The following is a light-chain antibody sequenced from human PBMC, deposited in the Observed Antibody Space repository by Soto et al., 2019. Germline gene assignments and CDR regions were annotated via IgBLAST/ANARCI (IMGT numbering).Light chain of an antibody. CDR2: DVS. CDR1: SSDVGGYNF. V-gene: IGLV2-14*01. J-gene: IGLJ2*01. Sequence: QSVLTQPASVSGSPGQSITISCTGTSSDVGGYNFVSWYQQYPGKAPKLMIYDVSHRPSGVSTRFSGSKSGNTASLTISGLQAEDEADYYCTTYATRSTLFGGGTKVTV. CDR3: TTYATRSTL.